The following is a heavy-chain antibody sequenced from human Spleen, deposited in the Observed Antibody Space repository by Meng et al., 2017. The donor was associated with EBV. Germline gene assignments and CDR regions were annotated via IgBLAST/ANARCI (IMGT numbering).Heavy chain of an antibody. Sequence: QVQLQQWGAGLLKPAETLSLTCAVYGGSFSGWYWTWIRQPPGKGLEWIGEVNHNGNTNYNPSLKSRVTISVDTSENQFSLKLSSVTAADTAVYYCARGSYYYDGDALGAYWGQGTLVTASS. D-gene: IGHD3-22*01. CDR3: ARGSYYYDGDALGAY. CDR2: VNHNGNT. J-gene: IGHJ4*02. V-gene: IGHV4-34*01. CDR1: GGSFSGWY.